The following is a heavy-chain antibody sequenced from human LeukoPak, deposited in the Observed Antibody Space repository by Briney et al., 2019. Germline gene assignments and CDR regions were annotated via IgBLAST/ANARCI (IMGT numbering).Heavy chain of an antibody. V-gene: IGHV1-18*01. CDR1: GYTFTNYG. CDR3: ARGYCSSTSCYALDI. D-gene: IGHD2-2*01. CDR2: ISGYNGNT. Sequence: ASVKVSCKAFGYTFTNYGISWVRQAPGQGLEWMGWISGYNGNTNYAQKLQGRVTMTTDTSTSTAYMELRSLRSDDTAVYYCARGYCSSTSCYALDIWGQGTMVTVSS. J-gene: IGHJ3*02.